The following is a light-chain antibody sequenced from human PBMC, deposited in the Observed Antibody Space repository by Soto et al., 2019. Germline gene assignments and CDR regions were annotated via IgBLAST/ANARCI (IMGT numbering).Light chain of an antibody. CDR1: SSDVGSYIL. CDR2: EVS. J-gene: IGLJ2*01. CDR3: CSYAGSSTWV. V-gene: IGLV2-23*02. Sequence: QSALTQPASVSGSPGQSITISCTGTSSDVGSYILVSWYQQHPGKAPKLMIYEVSKRPSGVSNRFSGSKSGNTASLTISGLQAEDEADYYCCSYAGSSTWVFGGWTKLTVL.